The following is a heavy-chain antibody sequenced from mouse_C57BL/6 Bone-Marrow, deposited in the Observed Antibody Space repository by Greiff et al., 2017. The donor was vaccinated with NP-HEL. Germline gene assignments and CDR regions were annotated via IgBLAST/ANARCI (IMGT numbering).Heavy chain of an antibody. CDR3: ARYGGGYDGNYAMDY. CDR1: GYAFTNYL. CDR2: INPGSGGT. D-gene: IGHD2-2*01. V-gene: IGHV1-54*01. J-gene: IGHJ4*01. Sequence: SGAELVRPGTSVKVSCKASGYAFTNYLIEWVKQRPGQGLEWIGVINPGSGGTNYNEKFKGKATLTADKSSSTAYMQLSSLTSEDSAVYFCARYGGGYDGNYAMDYWGQGTSVTVSS.